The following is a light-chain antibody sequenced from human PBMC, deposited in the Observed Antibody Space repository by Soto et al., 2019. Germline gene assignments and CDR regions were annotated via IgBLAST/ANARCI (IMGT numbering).Light chain of an antibody. CDR1: SSNIGAGYD. V-gene: IGLV1-40*01. CDR2: GNS. J-gene: IGLJ2*01. CDR3: QSYDSSLSGSV. Sequence: QSVLTQPPSVSGAPGQRVTISCTGSSSNIGAGYDVHWYQQLPGTAPKLLIYGNSNRPSGVPDRFSGSKSGPSSSLASTGVQAEDEADYYCQSYDSSLSGSVFGGGTQLTVL.